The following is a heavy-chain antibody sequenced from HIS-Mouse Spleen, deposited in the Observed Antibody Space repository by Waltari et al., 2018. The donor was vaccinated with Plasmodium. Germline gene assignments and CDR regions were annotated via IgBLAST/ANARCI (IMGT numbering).Heavy chain of an antibody. J-gene: IGHJ2*01. D-gene: IGHD6-13*01. CDR2: RKQDGSEK. CDR3: ASSWYWYFDL. CDR1: GFTFSSYW. Sequence: EVQLVESGGGLVQPGGSLRLSCAASGFTFSSYWMSWVRQAPGKGREWVANRKQDGSEKYYVDSVKGRFTISRDNAKNSLYRQMNSLRAEDTAVYYCASSWYWYFDLWGRGTLVTVSS. V-gene: IGHV3-7*01.